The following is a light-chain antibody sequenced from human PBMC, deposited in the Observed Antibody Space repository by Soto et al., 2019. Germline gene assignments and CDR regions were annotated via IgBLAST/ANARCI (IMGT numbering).Light chain of an antibody. Sequence: QCALTQPRSVSGSPGQSVTISCTGTSSDVGGYSYVSWYQQHPGKAPKLMIYDVTKRPSGVPDRFSGSKSGNTASLTISGLQAEDEADYSCCSYVDNYTFVFGTGTKVTVL. CDR3: CSYVDNYTFV. V-gene: IGLV2-11*01. CDR2: DVT. CDR1: SSDVGGYSY. J-gene: IGLJ1*01.